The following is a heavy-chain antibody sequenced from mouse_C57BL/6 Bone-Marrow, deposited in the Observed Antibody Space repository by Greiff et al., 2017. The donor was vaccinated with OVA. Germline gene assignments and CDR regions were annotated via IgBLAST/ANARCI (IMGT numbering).Heavy chain of an antibody. J-gene: IGHJ1*03. V-gene: IGHV5-9*01. CDR1: GFTFSSYT. CDR2: ISGGGGNI. CDR3: AREFYNGSSYPYWYFDV. D-gene: IGHD1-1*01. Sequence: EVQGVESGGGLVKPGGSLKLSCAASGFTFSSYTMSWVRQTPEKRLEWVATISGGGGNIYYPDSVKGRFTISRDNAKNTLYLQMSSLRSEDTSLYYCAREFYNGSSYPYWYFDVWGTGTTVTVSS.